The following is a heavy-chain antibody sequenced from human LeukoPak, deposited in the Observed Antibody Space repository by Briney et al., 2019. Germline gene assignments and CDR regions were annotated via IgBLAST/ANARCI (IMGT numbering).Heavy chain of an antibody. CDR2: IYHSGST. CDR3: ARDLSGSYPLDAFDI. V-gene: IGHV4-59*01. J-gene: IGHJ3*02. D-gene: IGHD1-26*01. Sequence: SETLSLTCTVSGGSISSYYWSWIRQPPGKGLEWIGYIYHSGSTNYNPSLKSRLTISVDTSKNQFYLKLSSVTAADTAVYYCARDLSGSYPLDAFDIWGQGTMVTVSS. CDR1: GGSISSYY.